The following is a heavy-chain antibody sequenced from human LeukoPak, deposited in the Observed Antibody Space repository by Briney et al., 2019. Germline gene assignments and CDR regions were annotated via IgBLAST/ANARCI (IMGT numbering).Heavy chain of an antibody. D-gene: IGHD6-19*01. V-gene: IGHV3-30-3*01. CDR3: ARDGDLYSSGWAYYFDY. Sequence: GGSLRLSCAASGFTFSSYAMHRVRQAPGKGLEWVAVISYDGSNKYYADSVKGRFTISRDNAKNSLYLQMNSLRAEDTAVYYCARDGDLYSSGWAYYFDYWGQGTLVTVSS. CDR1: GFTFSSYA. CDR2: ISYDGSNK. J-gene: IGHJ4*02.